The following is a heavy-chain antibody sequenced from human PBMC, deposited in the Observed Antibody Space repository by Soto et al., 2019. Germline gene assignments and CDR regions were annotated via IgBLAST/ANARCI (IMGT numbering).Heavy chain of an antibody. CDR2: IIPILGIA. Sequence: QVQLVQSGAEVKKPGSSVKVSCKASGGTFSSYTISWVRQAPGQGLEWMGRIIPILGIANYAQKFQGRVTITADKSTSTAYMELSSLRSEDTAVYYRAREEYYYGSGAFFDYWGQGTLVTVSS. CDR3: AREEYYYGSGAFFDY. V-gene: IGHV1-69*08. J-gene: IGHJ4*02. D-gene: IGHD3-10*01. CDR1: GGTFSSYT.